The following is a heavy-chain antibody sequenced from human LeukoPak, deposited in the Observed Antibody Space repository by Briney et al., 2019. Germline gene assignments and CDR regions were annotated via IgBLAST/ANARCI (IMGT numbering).Heavy chain of an antibody. CDR2: ISVDGHNR. CDR1: GFTFSSYA. D-gene: IGHD3-10*01. CDR3: ARAEAYWYGF. Sequence: GGSLRLSCAASGFTFSSYAMHWVRQAPGKGLEWVAVISVDGHNRYYADSVKGRFTVSRDDSKNTLYLQVNSLRTDDTAVYYCARAEAYWYGFRGQGTLVTVSS. V-gene: IGHV3-30-3*01. J-gene: IGHJ4*02.